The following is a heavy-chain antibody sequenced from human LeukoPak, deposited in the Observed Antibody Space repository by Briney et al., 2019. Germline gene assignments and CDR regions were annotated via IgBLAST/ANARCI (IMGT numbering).Heavy chain of an antibody. CDR3: ARDATRGYSYDAFDI. Sequence: SVKVSCKASGGTFSSYAISWVRQAPGQGLEWMGGIIPIFGTANYAQKFQSRVTITADKSTSTAYMELSSLGSEDTAVYYCARDATRGYSYDAFDIWGQGTMVTVSS. J-gene: IGHJ3*02. D-gene: IGHD5-18*01. CDR2: IIPIFGTA. V-gene: IGHV1-69*06. CDR1: GGTFSSYA.